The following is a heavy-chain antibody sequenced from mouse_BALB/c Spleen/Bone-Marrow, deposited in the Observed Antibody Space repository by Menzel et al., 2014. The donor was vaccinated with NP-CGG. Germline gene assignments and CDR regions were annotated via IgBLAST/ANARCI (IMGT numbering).Heavy chain of an antibody. CDR2: IDPASDYT. CDR3: ATLTGTFDY. Sequence: EVKLVESGAELVKPGASVKLSCTASGFNIKDTYMHWVKQRPEQGLEWIGRIDPASDYTQFDSKFQGKATITADTSSNTAYLQLSSLTPEDTAVYYCATLTGTFDYWGQGTTLTVSS. V-gene: IGHV14-3*02. D-gene: IGHD4-1*01. CDR1: GFNIKDTY. J-gene: IGHJ2*01.